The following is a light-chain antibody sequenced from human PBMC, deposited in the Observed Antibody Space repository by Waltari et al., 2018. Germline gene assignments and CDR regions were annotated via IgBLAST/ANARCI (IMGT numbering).Light chain of an antibody. Sequence: ELVLTQSPATLSLSPGERATLSCRASQSVSSYLAWYQQKPDQAPRLLIYDASNWATGIPARFSGSGSGTDFTLTISSLEPEDFAVYYCQQYNNWPRTFGQGTKVEIK. CDR2: DAS. CDR3: QQYNNWPRT. J-gene: IGKJ1*01. V-gene: IGKV3-11*01. CDR1: QSVSSY.